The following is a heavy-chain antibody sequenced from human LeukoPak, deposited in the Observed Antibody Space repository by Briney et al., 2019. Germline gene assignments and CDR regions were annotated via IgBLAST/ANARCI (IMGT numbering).Heavy chain of an antibody. V-gene: IGHV4-59*01. CDR1: GGSISSSY. D-gene: IGHD3-22*01. CDR3: VRDAYDSSGYGY. Sequence: SETLSLTCTVSGGSISSSYWSWIRQPPGKGLEWIGYIYYSGSTNYNPSLKSRVTISVDTSKNLFSLKLSSVTAADTAIYYCVRDAYDSSGYGYWGQGTLVTVSS. J-gene: IGHJ4*02. CDR2: IYYSGST.